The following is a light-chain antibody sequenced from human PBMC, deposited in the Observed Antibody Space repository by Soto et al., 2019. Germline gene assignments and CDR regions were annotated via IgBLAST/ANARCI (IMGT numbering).Light chain of an antibody. Sequence: EIVLTQSPATLSLSPGERATLSCRASQSVSSYFAWYQQQPGQPPRLLIYDASNRGTGIPARFSGSGSGTDFTLTISSLEPEDFAVYYCQQRSNWPPYTFGQGTKLEIK. CDR3: QQRSNWPPYT. CDR2: DAS. J-gene: IGKJ2*01. CDR1: QSVSSY. V-gene: IGKV3-11*01.